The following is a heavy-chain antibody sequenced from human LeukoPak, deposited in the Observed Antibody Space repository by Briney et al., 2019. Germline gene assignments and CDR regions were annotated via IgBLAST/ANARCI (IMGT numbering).Heavy chain of an antibody. CDR1: GYTFTSYG. CDR2: ISAYNGNT. D-gene: IGHD2-2*01. V-gene: IGHV1-18*01. Sequence: ASVKVSCKASGYTFTSYGISWVRQAPGQGLEWMGWISAYNGNTNYAQKLQGRVTMTTDTSTSTDYMELRSLRSDDTAVYYCARGYCSSTSCYANHFDPWGQGTLVTVSS. CDR3: ARGYCSSTSCYANHFDP. J-gene: IGHJ5*02.